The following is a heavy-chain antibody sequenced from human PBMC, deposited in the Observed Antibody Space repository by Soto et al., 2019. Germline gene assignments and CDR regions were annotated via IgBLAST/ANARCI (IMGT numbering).Heavy chain of an antibody. Sequence: ASVKVSCKASGYTFTGYYMHWVRQAPGQGLEWMGWINPNSGGTNYAQKFQGRVTMTRDTSISTAYMELSRLRSDDTAVYYCASDIGRGYCRSTTCSPLFDHWGQGTLVTVSS. D-gene: IGHD2-2*01. CDR2: INPNSGGT. J-gene: IGHJ4*02. CDR3: ASDIGRGYCRSTTCSPLFDH. V-gene: IGHV1-2*02. CDR1: GYTFTGYY.